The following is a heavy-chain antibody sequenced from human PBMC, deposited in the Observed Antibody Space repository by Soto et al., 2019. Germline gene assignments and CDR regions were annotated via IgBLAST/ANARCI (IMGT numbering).Heavy chain of an antibody. D-gene: IGHD4-17*01. V-gene: IGHV4-30-4*01. CDR3: VRGNDFGDFFDY. CDR2: IDNSGNI. Sequence: QVQLVESGPGLVKPSQTLSLTCTVSGASISGGDDYWTWIRQPPGKGLEWIGYIDNSGNIYHNPSLKSRLTISLDTSKNQFSLKVSSVTAADTAVYYCVRGNDFGDFFDYWGQGTLVTVSS. J-gene: IGHJ4*02. CDR1: GASISGGDDY.